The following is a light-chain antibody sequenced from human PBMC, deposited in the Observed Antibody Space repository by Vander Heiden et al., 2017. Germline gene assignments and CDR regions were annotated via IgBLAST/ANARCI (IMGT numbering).Light chain of an antibody. Sequence: QSALTQPASVSGSPGQSITVSCTGTSSDVGGYNYVSWYQHHPGKAPKLMIYDVSNRPSVVSNRFSGSKSGNTASLTISGLQAEDEADYYCSSYTSETTRVFGTGTKVTVL. CDR2: DVS. CDR3: SSYTSETTRV. CDR1: SSDVGGYNY. V-gene: IGLV2-14*03. J-gene: IGLJ1*01.